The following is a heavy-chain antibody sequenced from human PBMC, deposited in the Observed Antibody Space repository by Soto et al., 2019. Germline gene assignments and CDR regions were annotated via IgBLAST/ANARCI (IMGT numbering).Heavy chain of an antibody. CDR1: GFTFSSYA. CDR3: AKRSSSSTFDY. V-gene: IGHV3-23*01. J-gene: IGHJ4*02. CDR2: ISGSDDST. D-gene: IGHD6-6*01. Sequence: EVQLLESGGGLVQPGESLRLSCAASGFTFSSYAMSWVRQAPGKGLEWVSVISGSDDSTYYADSVKGRFTISRDKSKKTLYLQMNSLRAEDTAVYYCAKRSSSSTFDYWGQGTLVTVSS.